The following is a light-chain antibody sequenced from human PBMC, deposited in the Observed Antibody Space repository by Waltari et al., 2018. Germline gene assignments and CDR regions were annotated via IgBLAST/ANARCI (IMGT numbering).Light chain of an antibody. J-gene: IGKJ3*01. CDR2: DAS. V-gene: IGKV3-11*01. CDR3: QQRRNVLPP. CDR1: QGVRSY. Sequence: ELVFTQSPATRSLSPGESAPLSCRASQGVRSYLAWYRQKTGQAPRLPSYDASNTATGVPARFSGSGAGTDFTLTISSLAPEDFAVFYCQQRRNVLPPFGPGTTVA.